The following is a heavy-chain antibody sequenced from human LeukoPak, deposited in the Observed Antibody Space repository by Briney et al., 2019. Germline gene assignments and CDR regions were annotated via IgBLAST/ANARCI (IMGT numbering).Heavy chain of an antibody. CDR1: GFTFSDYY. V-gene: IGHV3-11*01. CDR3: ARPSGEDYGDYQDAFDI. CDR2: ISSSGSTI. D-gene: IGHD4-17*01. Sequence: GGSLRLSCAASGFTFSDYYMSWIRQAPGKGLEWVSYISSSGSTIYYADSVKGRFTISKDNAKNSLYLQMNSLRAEDTAAYYCARPSGEDYGDYQDAFDIWGQGTMVTVSS. J-gene: IGHJ3*02.